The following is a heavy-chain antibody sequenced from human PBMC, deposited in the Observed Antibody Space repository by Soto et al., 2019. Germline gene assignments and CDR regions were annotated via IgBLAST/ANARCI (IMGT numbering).Heavy chain of an antibody. J-gene: IGHJ4*02. CDR3: ANDEMTYYYDSSGYGPTDY. CDR2: ISGSGCST. Sequence: RLSCAASGFPFSSYAMSWVRQATGKVLEWVSAISGSGCSTYYADSVKGRFTISRDNSKNTLYLQMNSLRAEDTAVYYCANDEMTYYYDSSGYGPTDYWGQGTLVPVSS. V-gene: IGHV3-23*01. D-gene: IGHD3-22*01. CDR1: GFPFSSYA.